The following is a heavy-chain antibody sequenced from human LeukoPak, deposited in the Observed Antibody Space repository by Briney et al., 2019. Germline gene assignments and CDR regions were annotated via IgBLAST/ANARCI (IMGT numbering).Heavy chain of an antibody. J-gene: IGHJ4*02. CDR2: IVVGSGNT. V-gene: IGHV1-58*02. Sequence: GTSVKVSCKASGFTFTSSAMQWVRQARGQRLEWIGWIVVGSGNTNYAQKFQERVTINRDMSTSTAYMELSSLRSEDTAVYYCAAENDYYDSSGYYPYYFDYWGQGTLVTVSS. CDR3: AAENDYYDSSGYYPYYFDY. D-gene: IGHD3-22*01. CDR1: GFTFTSSA.